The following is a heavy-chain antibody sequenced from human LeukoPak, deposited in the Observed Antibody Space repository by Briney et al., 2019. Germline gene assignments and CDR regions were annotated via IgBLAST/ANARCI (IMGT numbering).Heavy chain of an antibody. Sequence: ASVKVSCKASGYTFTSYDINWVRQATGQGLEWMGWMNPNSGNTGYAQKFQGRVTMTRNTSISTAYMELSSLRSEDTAVYYCARGWFGDPLNAFDIWGQGTMVTVSS. D-gene: IGHD3-10*01. V-gene: IGHV1-8*01. CDR2: MNPNSGNT. CDR3: ARGWFGDPLNAFDI. J-gene: IGHJ3*02. CDR1: GYTFTSYD.